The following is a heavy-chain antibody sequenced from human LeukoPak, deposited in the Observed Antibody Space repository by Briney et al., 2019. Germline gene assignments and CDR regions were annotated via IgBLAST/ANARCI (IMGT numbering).Heavy chain of an antibody. CDR2: INTNTGNP. CDR1: GYTFTSYA. D-gene: IGHD4-17*01. CDR3: ARESEGDYRITPAFDI. V-gene: IGHV7-4-1*02. Sequence: ASVKVSCKASGYTFTSYAMNWVRQAPGQGLEWMGWINTNTGNPTYAQGFTGRFVFSLDTSVSTAYLQISSLKAEDTAAYYCARESEGDYRITPAFDIWGQGTMVTVSS. J-gene: IGHJ3*02.